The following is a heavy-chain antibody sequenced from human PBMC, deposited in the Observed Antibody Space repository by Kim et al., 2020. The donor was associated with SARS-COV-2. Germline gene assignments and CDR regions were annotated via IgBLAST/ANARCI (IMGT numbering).Heavy chain of an antibody. CDR1: GFTFSSYA. Sequence: GGSLRLSCAASGFTFSSYAMSWVRQAPGKGLEWVSAISGSGGSTYYADSVKGRFTISRDNSKNTLYLQMNSLRADDTAVYYCAKDDYYGSGSYYPSYYYGMDVWGQGTTVTVSS. J-gene: IGHJ6*02. CDR3: AKDDYYGSGSYYPSYYYGMDV. CDR2: ISGSGGST. V-gene: IGHV3-23*01. D-gene: IGHD3-10*01.